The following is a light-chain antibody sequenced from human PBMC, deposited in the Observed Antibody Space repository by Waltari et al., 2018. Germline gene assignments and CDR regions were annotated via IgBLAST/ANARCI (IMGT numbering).Light chain of an antibody. CDR1: QSISRW. Sequence: DIQMTQSPSTLSASVGDRVTITCRASQSISRWLAWSQQKPGKAPKLLIYEATSLESGVPSRFSGSGSETEFTLTISSLQPDDFATYYCQHYYSRPPSFGGGTKVEIK. CDR3: QHYYSRPPS. V-gene: IGKV1-5*01. J-gene: IGKJ4*01. CDR2: EAT.